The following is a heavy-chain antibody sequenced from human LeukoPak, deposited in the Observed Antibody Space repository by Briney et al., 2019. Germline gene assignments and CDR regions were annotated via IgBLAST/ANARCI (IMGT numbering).Heavy chain of an antibody. CDR3: AGEMCSGWHMCYGMDV. Sequence: GGSLRLSCAASRFTFSTYWMSWVRQAPGKGLEWVANIKQDGSEKYYVDSLRGRFTISRDNAKNSLYLQMNSLRTEDTAVYYCAGEMCSGWHMCYGMDVWGQGTTVIVSS. D-gene: IGHD6-19*01. CDR1: RFTFSTYW. V-gene: IGHV3-7*01. J-gene: IGHJ6*02. CDR2: IKQDGSEK.